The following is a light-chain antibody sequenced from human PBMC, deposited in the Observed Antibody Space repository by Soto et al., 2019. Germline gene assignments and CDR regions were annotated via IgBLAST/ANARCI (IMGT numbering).Light chain of an antibody. CDR1: QNINNW. CDR2: DAS. Sequence: DFQMTQSPSTLSASVGDRVTITCRASQNINNWVAWYQLKPGKAPKFLIYDASTLQRGVPSRFSGSGFGTEFSLTISSLQPDDFGSYYCQHTRTFGQGTKVEIK. J-gene: IGKJ1*01. V-gene: IGKV1-5*01. CDR3: QHTRT.